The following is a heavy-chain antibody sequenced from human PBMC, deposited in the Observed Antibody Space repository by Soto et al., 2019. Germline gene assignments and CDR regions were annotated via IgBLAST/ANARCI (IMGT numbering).Heavy chain of an antibody. CDR1: GYTFTSYG. CDR3: ARDVLLSRPLSFDY. CDR2: ISAYNGNT. V-gene: IGHV1-18*01. Sequence: ASVKVSCKASGYTFTSYGISWVRQAPGQGIEWMGWISAYNGNTNYAQKLQGRVTMTTDTSTSTAYMELRSLRSDDTAVYYCARDVLLSRPLSFDYWGQGTLVTVSS. J-gene: IGHJ4*02.